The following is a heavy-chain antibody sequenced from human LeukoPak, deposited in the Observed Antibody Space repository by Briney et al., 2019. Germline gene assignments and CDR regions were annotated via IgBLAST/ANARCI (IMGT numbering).Heavy chain of an antibody. D-gene: IGHD1-1*01. Sequence: SETLSLTCTVSGDSISSSGYYWGWIRQSPGKGLEWIGTIYYSGNTYYNPSLKSRVTISVDTSKNQFSLKLSSVTAADTAVYYCASSNWNVLDYWGQGTLVTVSS. J-gene: IGHJ4*02. V-gene: IGHV4-39*07. CDR3: ASSNWNVLDY. CDR1: GDSISSSGYY. CDR2: IYYSGNT.